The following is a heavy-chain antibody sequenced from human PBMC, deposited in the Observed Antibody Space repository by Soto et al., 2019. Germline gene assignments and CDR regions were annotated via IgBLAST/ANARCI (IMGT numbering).Heavy chain of an antibody. CDR3: AKVENYYYGMDV. CDR2: IDPSGSYT. J-gene: IGHJ6*02. Sequence: GEALKISCKGSGYSFTSYWISLVRQMPGKGLEWMGRIDPSGSYTNYSPSFQGHVTISADKSISTAYLQWSSLKASDTAMYYCAKVENYYYGMDVWGQGTPVTVSS. V-gene: IGHV5-10-1*01. CDR1: GYSFTSYW.